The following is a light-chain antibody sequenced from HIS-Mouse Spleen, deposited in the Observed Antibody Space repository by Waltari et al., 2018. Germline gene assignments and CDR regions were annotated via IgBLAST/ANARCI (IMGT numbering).Light chain of an antibody. CDR2: EVS. CDR1: SSDVGGYNY. V-gene: IGLV2-14*01. J-gene: IGLJ3*02. Sequence: QSALTQPASVSGSPGQSITISCTGTSSDVGGYNYVSWYQQHPGKAPKLMIYEVSKRPSGGSKRFSGSKSGNTASLTISGLQAEDEADYYCSSYTSSSIWVFGGGTKLTVL. CDR3: SSYTSSSIWV.